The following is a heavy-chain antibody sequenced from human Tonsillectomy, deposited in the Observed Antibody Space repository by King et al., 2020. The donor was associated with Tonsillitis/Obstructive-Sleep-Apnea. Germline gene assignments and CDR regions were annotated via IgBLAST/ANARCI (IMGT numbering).Heavy chain of an antibody. D-gene: IGHD3-9*01. Sequence: VQLVESGGGVVQPGRSLRLSCAASGFTFSSYGMHWVRQAPGKGLEWVAVIWYDGTNKYYTDSVKGRFTISRDNSKNTLYLQMNSLRAEDTAVYYCARAHLYYDILTGYYPYYFDYWGQGTLVTVSS. J-gene: IGHJ4*02. CDR2: IWYDGTNK. CDR3: ARAHLYYDILTGYYPYYFDY. CDR1: GFTFSSYG. V-gene: IGHV3-33*01.